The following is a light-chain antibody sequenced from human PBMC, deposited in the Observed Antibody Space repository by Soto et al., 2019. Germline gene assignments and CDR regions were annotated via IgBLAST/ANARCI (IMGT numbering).Light chain of an antibody. V-gene: IGKV3-15*01. CDR2: GAA. CDR3: QQYNTWPA. Sequence: SPGERSTLSCMASQSVSSSYLAWYQQKPGQAPRLLIYGAATRATGIPARFSGSWSGTEFTLTISILQSEDFAVYYCQQYNTWPAFGQGTKVDIK. J-gene: IGKJ1*01. CDR1: QSVSSSY.